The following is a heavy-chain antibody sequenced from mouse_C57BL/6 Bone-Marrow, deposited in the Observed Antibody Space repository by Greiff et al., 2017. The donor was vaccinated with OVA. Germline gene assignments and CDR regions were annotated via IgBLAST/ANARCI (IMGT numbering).Heavy chain of an antibody. V-gene: IGHV1-81*01. J-gene: IGHJ1*03. D-gene: IGHD2-4*01. CDR3: ARGGDYDWYFDV. Sequence: VKVVESGAELARPGASVKLSCKASGYTFTSYGISWVKQRTGQGLEWIGEIYPRSGNTYYNEKFKGKATLTADKSSSTAYMELRSLTSEDSAVYFCARGGDYDWYFDVWGTGTTVTVSS. CDR1: GYTFTSYG. CDR2: IYPRSGNT.